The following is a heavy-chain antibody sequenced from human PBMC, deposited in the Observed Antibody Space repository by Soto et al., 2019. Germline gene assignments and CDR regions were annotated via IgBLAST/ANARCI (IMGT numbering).Heavy chain of an antibody. J-gene: IGHJ6*02. CDR2: INPNSGGT. Sequence: ASVTVSCTASGYTFTGYYMHWVRQAPGQGLEWMGWINPNSGGTNYAQKFQGWVTMTRDTSISTAYMELSRLRSDDTAVYYCARNGIEMATIPYYYYGMDVWGQGTTVTVSS. CDR1: GYTFTGYY. CDR3: ARNGIEMATIPYYYYGMDV. V-gene: IGHV1-2*04. D-gene: IGHD5-12*01.